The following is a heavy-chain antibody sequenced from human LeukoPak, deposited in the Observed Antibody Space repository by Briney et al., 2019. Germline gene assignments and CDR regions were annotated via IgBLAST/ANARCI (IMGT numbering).Heavy chain of an antibody. CDR2: IYRSGST. J-gene: IGHJ3*02. V-gene: IGHV4-38-2*02. CDR3: ARPLSTVEQLCLDI. CDR1: GYSISSGYY. Sequence: SETLSLTCTVSGYSISSGYYWVWIRQTPGKGLEWIGSIYRSGSTNYNPSLRSRVTISLDTSKNQFSLKLISVTAADTAVYYCARPLSTVEQLCLDIWGQGIMVTVS. D-gene: IGHD6-13*01.